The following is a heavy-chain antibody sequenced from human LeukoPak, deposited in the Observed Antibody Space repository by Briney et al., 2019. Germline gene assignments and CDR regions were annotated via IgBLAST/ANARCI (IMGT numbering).Heavy chain of an antibody. CDR3: AKDHLPPARYWFDP. CDR1: GFTFSSYA. D-gene: IGHD2-2*01. CDR2: IRGSGRSP. V-gene: IGHV3-23*01. J-gene: IGHJ5*02. Sequence: GGSLRLSCAASGFTFSSYAMSWVRQAPGKGLEWVSAIRGSGRSPYSPASLKGPFTIPRDNSKNTLYLQMNSLRAEDTAVYYCAKDHLPPARYWFDPWGQGTLVTVSS.